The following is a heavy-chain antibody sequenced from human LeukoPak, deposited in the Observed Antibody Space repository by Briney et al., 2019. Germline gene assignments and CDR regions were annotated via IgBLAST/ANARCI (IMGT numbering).Heavy chain of an antibody. CDR2: IIPIFGTA. V-gene: IGHV1-69*06. J-gene: IGHJ4*02. D-gene: IGHD4-17*01. CDR1: GGTFSSYA. Sequence: ASVKVSCKASGGTFSSYAISWVRQAPGQGLEWMGGIIPIFGTANYAQKFQGRVTITADKSTSTAYMELSSLRSEDTAVYYCAKPNAVTTPRPNLPFDYWGQGTLVTVSS. CDR3: AKPNAVTTPRPNLPFDY.